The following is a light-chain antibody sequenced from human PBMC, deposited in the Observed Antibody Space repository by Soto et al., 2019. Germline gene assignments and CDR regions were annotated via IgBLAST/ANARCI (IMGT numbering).Light chain of an antibody. CDR2: GAS. V-gene: IGKV3-20*01. CDR1: QSVSKNF. CDR3: LLYGSSPPT. J-gene: IGKJ4*01. Sequence: EIVLTQSPGTLSLSPGERATLSCSASQSVSKNFLAWYQQKPGQAPRLLISGASNRATGIPDRFSGSGSGTDFSLTIDRLEPEDLAVYFCLLYGSSPPTFGGGTKVAIK.